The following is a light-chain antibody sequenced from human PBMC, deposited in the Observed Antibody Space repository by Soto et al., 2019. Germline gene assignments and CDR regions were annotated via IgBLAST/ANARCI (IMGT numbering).Light chain of an antibody. CDR2: DVS. J-gene: IGKJ5*01. V-gene: IGKV3-11*01. CDR3: QQRGTWSPSIT. CDR1: QSVCSH. Sequence: EIVLTQSPATLSLSPGERATLSCRASQSVCSHLAWYRQKTGQAPSLLSCDVSSRATGIPARFSGSGTGTDFPLTISSLESEDYAVYYCQQRGTWSPSITCGRATGLETK.